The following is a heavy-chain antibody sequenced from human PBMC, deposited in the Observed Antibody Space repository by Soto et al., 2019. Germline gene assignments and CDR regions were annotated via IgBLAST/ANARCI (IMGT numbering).Heavy chain of an antibody. CDR3: ARLSGGNLFDY. CDR2: IYYSGST. CDR1: GGSISSFY. J-gene: IGHJ4*02. V-gene: IGHV4-59*08. D-gene: IGHD2-21*02. Sequence: SETLSLTRPVSGGSISSFYWGWVRQPPGKGLEWIGYIYYSGSTNYNPSLKSRVTISVDTSKNQFSLKLSSVTAADTAVYYCARLSGGNLFDYWGQGTLVTVS.